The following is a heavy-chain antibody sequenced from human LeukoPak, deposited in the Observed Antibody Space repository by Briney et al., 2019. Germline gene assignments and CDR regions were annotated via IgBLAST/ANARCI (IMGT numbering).Heavy chain of an antibody. Sequence: SGGSLRLSCVASGFSFSTYWMHWVRQAPGKGLEWVSRINGDGSSTSYADSVKGRFTISRDNAKNTVYLQMNSLRVEDTAVYYCIRDFGSVGATNAFDIWRQGTMVTVSS. J-gene: IGHJ3*02. V-gene: IGHV3-74*01. D-gene: IGHD1-26*01. CDR3: IRDFGSVGATNAFDI. CDR2: INGDGSST. CDR1: GFSFSTYW.